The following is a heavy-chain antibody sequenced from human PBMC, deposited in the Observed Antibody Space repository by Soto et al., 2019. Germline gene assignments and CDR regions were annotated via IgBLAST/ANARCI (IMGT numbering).Heavy chain of an antibody. J-gene: IGHJ6*02. CDR1: GFTFSSYE. V-gene: IGHV3-48*03. CDR3: ARDIDNRDYYYGLDV. D-gene: IGHD1-20*01. Sequence: PGWSLRLSCAASGFTFSSYEMNWVRQAPGKGLEWVSYISSSGNTIYVADSMRGRFTISRDNAKNSLFLQMNSLRADDTAVYYCARDIDNRDYYYGLDVWGQGTTVTVSS. CDR2: ISSSGNTI.